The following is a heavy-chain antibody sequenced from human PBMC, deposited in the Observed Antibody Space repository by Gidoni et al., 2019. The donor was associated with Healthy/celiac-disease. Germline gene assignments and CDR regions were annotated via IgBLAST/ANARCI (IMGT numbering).Heavy chain of an antibody. V-gene: IGHV3-30*18. CDR1: GFTFSSYG. J-gene: IGHJ6*02. D-gene: IGHD2-2*02. CDR3: AKDLCSSISCYTATIWYYGMDV. CDR2: ISYDGSNK. Sequence: QVQLVESGGGVVQPGRSLRLSCAASGFTFSSYGMHWVRQAPGKGLEWVAVISYDGSNKYYADSVKGRFTISRDNSKNTLYLQMNSLRAEDTAVYYCAKDLCSSISCYTATIWYYGMDVWGQGTTVTVSS.